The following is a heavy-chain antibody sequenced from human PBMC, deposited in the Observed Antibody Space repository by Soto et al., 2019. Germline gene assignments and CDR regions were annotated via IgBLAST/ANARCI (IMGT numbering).Heavy chain of an antibody. V-gene: IGHV3-23*01. Sequence: GSLRLSCAASGFTLGRYGMSWVRQAPGKGLEWVSAVSPNGQGIYYADSVRGRFTISRDFSKNTVFLHMDSLRAEDTAVYYCAKDRDYPRDYFHYWGQGTLVTVYS. CDR1: GFTLGRYG. D-gene: IGHD3-10*01. CDR2: VSPNGQGI. CDR3: AKDRDYPRDYFHY. J-gene: IGHJ4*02.